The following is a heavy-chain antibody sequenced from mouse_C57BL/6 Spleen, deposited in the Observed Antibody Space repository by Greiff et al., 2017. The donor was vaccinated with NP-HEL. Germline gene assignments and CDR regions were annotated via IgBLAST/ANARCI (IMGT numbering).Heavy chain of an antibody. CDR1: GYSITSGYD. D-gene: IGHD1-1*01. V-gene: IGHV3-1*01. CDR3: ARSYYYGSSYAWFAY. CDR2: ISYSGST. J-gene: IGHJ3*01. Sequence: EVQVVESGPGMVKPSQSLSLTCTVTGYSITSGYDWHWIRHFPGNKLEWMGYISYSGSTNYNPSLKSRISITHDTSKNHFFLKLNSVTTEDTATYYCARSYYYGSSYAWFAYWGQGTLVTVSA.